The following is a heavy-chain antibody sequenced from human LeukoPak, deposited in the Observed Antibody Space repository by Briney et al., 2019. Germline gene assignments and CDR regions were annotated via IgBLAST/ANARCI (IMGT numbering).Heavy chain of an antibody. CDR1: GFTFSTYA. CDR3: ARGGKRTFDY. D-gene: IGHD3-16*01. J-gene: IGHJ4*02. V-gene: IGHV3-30*04. CDR2: ISDDGRHN. Sequence: PGGSLRLSCAASGFTFSTYAMNWVRQAPGKGLEWVAVISDDGRHNYYADSVKGRFTISRDNAKNSLYLQMNSLRAEDTAVYYCARGGKRTFDYWGQGTLVTVSS.